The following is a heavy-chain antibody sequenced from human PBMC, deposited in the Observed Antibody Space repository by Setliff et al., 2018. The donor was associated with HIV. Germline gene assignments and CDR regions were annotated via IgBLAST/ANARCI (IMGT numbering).Heavy chain of an antibody. V-gene: IGHV4-39*07. Sequence: SETLSLTCTVSGGSISSSSYYWGWIRQPPGKGLEWIGYIYYSGITTYNPSLKSRVTISIDTSKNQFSLRLHSVTAADTAVYYCARDPPGYGDSNDFWGQGTLVTVSS. CDR2: IYYSGIT. J-gene: IGHJ4*02. CDR1: GGSISSSSYY. D-gene: IGHD4-17*01. CDR3: ARDPPGYGDSNDF.